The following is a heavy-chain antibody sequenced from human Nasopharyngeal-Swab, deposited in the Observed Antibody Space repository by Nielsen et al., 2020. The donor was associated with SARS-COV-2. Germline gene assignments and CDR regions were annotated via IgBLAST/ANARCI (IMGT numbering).Heavy chain of an antibody. D-gene: IGHD3-9*01. CDR2: ISYSGIS. J-gene: IGHJ6*03. Sequence: WIRQPPGTGPEWIGYISYSGISYYIPSLKSRLTISVDTSKNQIYLRLSSLPAADSAVYYCASVFPGHNDILAAYSDYYYMDVWGTGTTVTVSS. CDR3: ASVFPGHNDILAAYSDYYYMDV. V-gene: IGHV4-31*02.